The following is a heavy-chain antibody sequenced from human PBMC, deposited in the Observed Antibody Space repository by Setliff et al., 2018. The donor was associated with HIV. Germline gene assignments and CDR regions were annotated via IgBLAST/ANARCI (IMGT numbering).Heavy chain of an antibody. CDR1: GYDFSNYG. V-gene: IGHV1-18*01. CDR2: ISTHLGDT. D-gene: IGHD2-2*03. CDR3: ARDWISGHFFVDF. Sequence: PGESLKVSCKTSGYDFSNYGITWVRKAPGQGLEWMGWISTHLGDTKYAETFQDRVTLSTETSTSTVYMELRSLTSDDTAVYYCARDWISGHFFVDFWGQGTLVTVSS. J-gene: IGHJ4*02.